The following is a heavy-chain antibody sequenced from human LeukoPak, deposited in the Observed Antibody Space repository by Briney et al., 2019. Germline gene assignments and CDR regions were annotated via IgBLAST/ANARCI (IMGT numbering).Heavy chain of an antibody. CDR2: IYYSGST. CDR3: ARPRNGDYVDWFDP. D-gene: IGHD4-17*01. CDR1: GGSISSSSYY. J-gene: IGHJ5*02. V-gene: IGHV4-39*01. Sequence: SETVSLTCTVSGGSISSSSYYWGWIRQPPGEGLEWIGSIYYSGSTYYNPSLKSRVTISVDTSKNQFSLKLSSVTAADTAVYYCARPRNGDYVDWFDPWGQGTLVTVSS.